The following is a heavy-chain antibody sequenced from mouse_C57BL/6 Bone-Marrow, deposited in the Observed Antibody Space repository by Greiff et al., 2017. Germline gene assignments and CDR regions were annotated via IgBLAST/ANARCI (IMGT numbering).Heavy chain of an antibody. CDR1: GYTFTSYW. CDR2: IDPNSGGT. Sequence: QVHVKQSGAELVKPGASVQLSCKASGYTFTSYWMHWVKQRPGRGLEWIGRIDPNSGGTKYNEKFKSKATLTVDKPSSTAYMQLSSLTSEDSAVYYCARSGKSPITTPYYWGQGTTLTVSS. D-gene: IGHD1-2*01. J-gene: IGHJ2*01. CDR3: ARSGKSPITTPYY. V-gene: IGHV1-72*01.